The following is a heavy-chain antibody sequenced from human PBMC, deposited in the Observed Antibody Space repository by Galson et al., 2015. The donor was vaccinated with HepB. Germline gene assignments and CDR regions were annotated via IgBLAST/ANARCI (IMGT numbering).Heavy chain of an antibody. V-gene: IGHV3-30*18. D-gene: IGHD6-19*01. CDR2: ISYDGISQ. CDR3: AKALKVAGTTDTIFDY. Sequence: SLRLSCAMSGFTFTTYGMHWVRQAPGKGLEWVAFISYDGISQYIDSVKGRFTISRDNSKNTPYLQMSSLRAEDTAIYYCAKALKVAGTTDTIFDYWGQGTLVIVSS. J-gene: IGHJ4*02. CDR1: GFTFTTYG.